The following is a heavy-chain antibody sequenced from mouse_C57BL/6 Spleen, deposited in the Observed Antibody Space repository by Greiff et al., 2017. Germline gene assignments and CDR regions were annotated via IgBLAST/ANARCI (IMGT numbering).Heavy chain of an antibody. CDR2: IYPGSGST. Sequence: QVQLQQPGAELVKPGASVKMSCKASGYTFTSYWITWVKQRPGQGLEWIGDIYPGSGSTNYNEKFKSKATLTVDTSSSTAYMQLSSLTSEDSAVYYCARSTYYKGGMDYWGQGTSVTVSS. D-gene: IGHD2-12*01. CDR3: ARSTYYKGGMDY. V-gene: IGHV1-55*01. J-gene: IGHJ4*01. CDR1: GYTFTSYW.